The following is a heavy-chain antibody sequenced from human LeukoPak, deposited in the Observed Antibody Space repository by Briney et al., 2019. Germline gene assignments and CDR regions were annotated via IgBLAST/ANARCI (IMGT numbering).Heavy chain of an antibody. CDR1: GYSFTSYW. CDR2: IYPGDSDS. V-gene: IGHV5-51*01. CDR3: ARRKLGGYNERKAYFDY. D-gene: IGHD5-24*01. Sequence: GESLKISCKGSGYSFTSYWIGWVRQMPGKGLEWMGIIYPGDSDSRYSPSFQGQVTISADKSISTAYLQWSSLKASDTAMYYCARRKLGGYNERKAYFDYWGQGTLVTVSS. J-gene: IGHJ4*02.